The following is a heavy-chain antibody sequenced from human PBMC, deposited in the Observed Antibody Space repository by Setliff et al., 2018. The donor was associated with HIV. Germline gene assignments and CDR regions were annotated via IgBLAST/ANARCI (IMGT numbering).Heavy chain of an antibody. V-gene: IGHV4-34*01. D-gene: IGHD4-17*01. CDR2: LNDRGHI. CDR3: AIFFVTSVTTQDH. J-gene: IGHJ4*02. CDR1: GGSFGDFY. Sequence: SETLSLTCAMYGGSFGDFYWNWIRQAPGKGLEWIVELNDRGHINYNPSLKSRVTISQDTSKRQFSLRMTSVTAADTAVYYCAIFFVTSVTTQDHWGQGTLVTVSS.